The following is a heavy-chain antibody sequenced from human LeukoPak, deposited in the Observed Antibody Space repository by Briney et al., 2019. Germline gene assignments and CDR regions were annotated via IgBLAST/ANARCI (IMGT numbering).Heavy chain of an antibody. D-gene: IGHD6-19*01. Sequence: ASVKVSCKASGYTFTNYYMHWVRQAPGQGLEWVGMINPRGGSTIYAQNFQGRVTMTRDTSTSTVYMEVTSLRFEDTAVYYCARDYSGRSQALDYWGQGTLVTVSS. CDR3: ARDYSGRSQALDY. V-gene: IGHV1-46*01. CDR1: GYTFTNYY. J-gene: IGHJ4*02. CDR2: INPRGGST.